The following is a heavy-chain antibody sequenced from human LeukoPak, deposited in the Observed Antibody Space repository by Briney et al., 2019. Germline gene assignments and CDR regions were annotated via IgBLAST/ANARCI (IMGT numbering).Heavy chain of an antibody. CDR1: EFSFGSYP. V-gene: IGHV3-23*01. CDR2: ISETGGVT. Sequence: GGSLRLSCVVSEFSFGSYPMSWVRQAPGKGLEWVSVISETGGVTRYADSMKGRFTISRDNIKNTLNLQMNSLRAEDTAIYYCARDSSHYLGSSDYWGQGTLVTVSS. J-gene: IGHJ4*02. CDR3: ARDSSHYLGSSDY. D-gene: IGHD6-6*01.